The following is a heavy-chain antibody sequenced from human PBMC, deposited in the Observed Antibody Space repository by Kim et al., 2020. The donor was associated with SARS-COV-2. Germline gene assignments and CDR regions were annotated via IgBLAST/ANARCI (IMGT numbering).Heavy chain of an antibody. V-gene: IGHV4-34*01. CDR1: GGSFSGYY. J-gene: IGHJ6*03. Sequence: SETLSLTCAVYGGSFSGYYWSWIRQPPGKGLEWIGEINHSGSTNYNPSLKSRVTISVDTSKNQFSLKLSSVTAADTAVYYCARLYYYYMDVWGKGTTVTV. CDR2: INHSGST. CDR3: ARLYYYYMDV.